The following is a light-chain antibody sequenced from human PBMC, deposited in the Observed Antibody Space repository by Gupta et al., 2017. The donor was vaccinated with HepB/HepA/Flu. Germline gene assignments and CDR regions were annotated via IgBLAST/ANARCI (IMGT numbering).Light chain of an antibody. CDR3: SADGRGNAWV. J-gene: IGLJ3*02. CDR1: SNDIGYYTH. CDR2: EVS. V-gene: IGLV2-23*02. Sequence: PASVSGSPGQSITISCTGTSNDIGYYTHVSWYQQYPGKAPKVIIHEVSQRPSGISTRFSGSKSGNTASLTISGLQAEDETDYYCSADGRGNAWVFGGGTRLTVL.